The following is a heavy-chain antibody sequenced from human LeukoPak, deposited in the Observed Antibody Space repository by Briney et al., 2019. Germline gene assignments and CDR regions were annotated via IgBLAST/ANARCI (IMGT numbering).Heavy chain of an antibody. Sequence: GGSLRLSCAASGFTFSSYEMNWVRQAPGKGLEWVSYISSSGSTIYYADSVKGRFIISRDNAKNSLYLQMNSLRAEDTAVYYCAREGFGEFIDYWGQGTLVTASS. V-gene: IGHV3-48*03. J-gene: IGHJ4*02. CDR1: GFTFSSYE. D-gene: IGHD3-10*01. CDR2: ISSSGSTI. CDR3: AREGFGEFIDY.